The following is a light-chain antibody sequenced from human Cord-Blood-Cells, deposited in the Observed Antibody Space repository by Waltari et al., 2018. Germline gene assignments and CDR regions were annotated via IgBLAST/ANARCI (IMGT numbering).Light chain of an antibody. CDR2: DVS. Sequence: QSALTQPASASGSPRQSITISCPRTRSDVGGYTYVSCYHQHPGNAPKLMIYDVSKRPSGGSNRCSGSKSGNTASLTISGLQADDEADYYCSSYTSSSTVVFGGGTKLTVL. CDR3: SSYTSSSTVV. J-gene: IGLJ2*01. V-gene: IGLV2-14*01. CDR1: RSDVGGYTY.